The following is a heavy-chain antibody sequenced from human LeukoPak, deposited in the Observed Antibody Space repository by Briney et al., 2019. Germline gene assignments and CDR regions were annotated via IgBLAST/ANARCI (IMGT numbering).Heavy chain of an antibody. V-gene: IGHV1-18*01. D-gene: IGHD3-10*01. CDR2: ISAYNGNT. CDR3: ARAVLLWFGELLGVDY. Sequence: GASVKVSCKASGYTFTSSGISWVRQAPGQGLEWMGWISAYNGNTNYAQKLQGRVTMTTDTSTSTAYMELRSLRSDDTAVYYCARAVLLWFGELLGVDYWGQGTLVTVSS. J-gene: IGHJ4*02. CDR1: GYTFTSSG.